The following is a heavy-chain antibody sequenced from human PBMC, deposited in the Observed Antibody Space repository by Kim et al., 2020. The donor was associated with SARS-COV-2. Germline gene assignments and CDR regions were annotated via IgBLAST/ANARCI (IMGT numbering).Heavy chain of an antibody. Sequence: RHSPSFQSQVTISADKSISTAYLQWSSLKASDTAMYYCARLGPLLQLPDYWGQGTLVTVSS. J-gene: IGHJ4*02. D-gene: IGHD2-2*01. CDR3: ARLGPLLQLPDY. V-gene: IGHV5-51*01.